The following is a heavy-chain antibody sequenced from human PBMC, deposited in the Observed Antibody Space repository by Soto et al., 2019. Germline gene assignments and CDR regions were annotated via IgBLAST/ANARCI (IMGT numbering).Heavy chain of an antibody. CDR1: GGSISSYY. Sequence: SETLSLTCTVSGGSISSYYWSWIRQPPGKGLEWIGYIYYSGSTNYNPSLKSRVTISVDTSKNQFSLKLSSVTAADTAVYYCARVGYSSGWYLGWFDPWGQGTPVTVSS. CDR3: ARVGYSSGWYLGWFDP. CDR2: IYYSGST. D-gene: IGHD6-19*01. J-gene: IGHJ5*02. V-gene: IGHV4-59*08.